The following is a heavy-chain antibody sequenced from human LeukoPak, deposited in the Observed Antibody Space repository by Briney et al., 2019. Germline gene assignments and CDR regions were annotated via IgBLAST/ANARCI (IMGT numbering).Heavy chain of an antibody. Sequence: SETLSLTCSVSGGSINHYYWSWIRQPPGKGPEWLGFIYYTGYTNYNPSLRGRVTMSVDTSKNQFSLKLTSVTAADTAVYYCARYCGGDCNSSAFDLWGLGTMVTVSS. CDR1: GGSINHYY. CDR3: ARYCGGDCNSSAFDL. V-gene: IGHV4-59*01. J-gene: IGHJ3*01. D-gene: IGHD2-21*02. CDR2: IYYTGYT.